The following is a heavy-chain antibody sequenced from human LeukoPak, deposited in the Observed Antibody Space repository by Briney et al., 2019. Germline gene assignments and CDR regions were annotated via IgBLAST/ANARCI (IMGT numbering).Heavy chain of an antibody. J-gene: IGHJ5*02. CDR2: INPNSGGT. CDR1: GYTFTGYY. V-gene: IGHV1-2*02. D-gene: IGHD5-18*01. Sequence: ASVKVSCQASGYTFTGYYIHWVRQAPGQGLEWMGWINPNSGGTIYAQKFQGRVTMTRDTSISTAYMELSRLKSDDTAVYYCAREGYSSQFDPWGQGTLVTVSS. CDR3: AREGYSSQFDP.